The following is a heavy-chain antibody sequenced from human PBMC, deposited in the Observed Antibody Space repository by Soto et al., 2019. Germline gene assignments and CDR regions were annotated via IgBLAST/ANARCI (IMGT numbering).Heavy chain of an antibody. D-gene: IGHD5-12*01. J-gene: IGHJ3*02. CDR1: GFTVSTYH. CDR3: AKLGYSGPRGAFDI. Sequence: HPGGSLRLSCAASGFTVSTYHMSWVRQAPGKGLEWVSVIYSAGSADFADSVKVRFTISRDNSKNTLYLQMNSLRAEDTAVYYCAKLGYSGPRGAFDIWGQGTMVTVSS. CDR2: IYSAGSA. V-gene: IGHV3-66*01.